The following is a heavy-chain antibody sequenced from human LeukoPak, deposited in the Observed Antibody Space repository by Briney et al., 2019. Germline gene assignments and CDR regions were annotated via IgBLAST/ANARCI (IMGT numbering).Heavy chain of an antibody. Sequence: PGGSLRLSCAASGFTFSSYAMSWVRQAPGMGLEWVSAISGSGGSTYYADSVKGRFTISRDNSKNTLYLQMNSLRAEDTAVYYCATERGYSYGYPFDYWGQGTLVTVSS. D-gene: IGHD5-18*01. CDR3: ATERGYSYGYPFDY. CDR2: ISGSGGST. J-gene: IGHJ4*02. CDR1: GFTFSSYA. V-gene: IGHV3-23*01.